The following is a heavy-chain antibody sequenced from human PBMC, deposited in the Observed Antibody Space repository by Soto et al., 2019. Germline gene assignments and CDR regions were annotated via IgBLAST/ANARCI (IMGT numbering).Heavy chain of an antibody. V-gene: IGHV1-2*02. J-gene: IGHJ6*02. CDR3: AKGGAIVAAGTRVYLYNAMDV. CDR2: INPNSGDT. CDR1: GYTFTGYY. Sequence: ASVKVSCKASGYTFTGYYVHWVRQAPGQGLEWMGWINPNSGDTYLAQRFQGRVTMNRDTSIGTAYMELRGLTSDDTAEYYCAKGGAIVAAGTRVYLYNAMDVWGQGTTVSVSS. D-gene: IGHD1-26*01.